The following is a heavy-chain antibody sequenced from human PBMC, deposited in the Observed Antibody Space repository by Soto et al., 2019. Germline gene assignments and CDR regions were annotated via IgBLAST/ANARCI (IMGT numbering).Heavy chain of an antibody. V-gene: IGHV3-30*18. CDR1: GFTFSSYG. CDR2: ISYDGSNK. J-gene: IGHJ6*02. CDR3: AKKLGQQLVYLYYYGMDV. D-gene: IGHD6-13*01. Sequence: GGSLRLSCAASGFTFSSYGMHWVRQAPGKGLEWVAVISYDGSNKYYADSVKGRFTISRDNSKNTLYLQMNSLRAEDTAVYYCAKKLGQQLVYLYYYGMDVWGQGTTVTVSS.